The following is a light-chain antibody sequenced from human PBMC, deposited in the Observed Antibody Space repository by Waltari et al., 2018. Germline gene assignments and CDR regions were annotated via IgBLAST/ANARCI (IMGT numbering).Light chain of an antibody. CDR2: WAS. CDR1: QSVLYSSNNKNY. V-gene: IGKV4-1*01. J-gene: IGKJ1*01. Sequence: DIVMTQSPDSLAVSLGERATINCKSSQSVLYSSNNKNYLAWYQQKPGQPPKLLIYWASTRESGVPDRLSGSGSGTDSTLTISRLQAEDVPVYYCQQYYSTPWTFGQATKVEIK. CDR3: QQYYSTPWT.